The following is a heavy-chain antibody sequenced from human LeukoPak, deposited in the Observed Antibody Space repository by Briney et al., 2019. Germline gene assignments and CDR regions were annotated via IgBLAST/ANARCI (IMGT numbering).Heavy chain of an antibody. CDR1: TGSISSGGDY. Sequence: KPSETLSLTCTVSTGSISSGGDYWSWIRQHPGKGLEWIVYIYYSGSTYYNPSLKSRVAISVDTSKNQFFLKLSSVTAADTAVYYCARDVGPGRFDPWGQGALVTVSS. J-gene: IGHJ5*02. CDR3: ARDVGPGRFDP. V-gene: IGHV4-31*03. CDR2: IYYSGST.